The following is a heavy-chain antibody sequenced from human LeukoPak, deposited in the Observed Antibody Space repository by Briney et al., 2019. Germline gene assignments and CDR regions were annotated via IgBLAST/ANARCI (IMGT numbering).Heavy chain of an antibody. CDR1: GYTFTSYY. J-gene: IGHJ4*02. Sequence: GASVKVSCKASGYTFTSYYMHWVRQAPGQGLEWMGWINPNSGGTNYAQKFQGRVTMTRDTSISTAYMELSRLRSDDTAVYYCARDRQSPPGAFDDYWGQGTLVTVSS. CDR3: ARDRQSPPGAFDDY. V-gene: IGHV1-2*02. D-gene: IGHD3-9*01. CDR2: INPNSGGT.